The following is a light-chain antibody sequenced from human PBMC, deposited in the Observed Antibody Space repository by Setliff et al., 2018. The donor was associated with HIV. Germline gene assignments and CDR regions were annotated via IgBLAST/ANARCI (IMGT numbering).Light chain of an antibody. CDR1: GSDIGAFDY. CDR2: DVS. V-gene: IGLV2-14*03. CDR3: SSYSRRNTPPFA. J-gene: IGLJ1*01. Sequence: QSALTQPASVSGSPGQSITISCLGTGSDIGAFDYVAWYQQVPDKAPKVILYDVSSRPSGVSNRFSGSKSGNTASLTISVLEAEDEADYFCSSYSRRNTPPFAFGAGTKVTVL.